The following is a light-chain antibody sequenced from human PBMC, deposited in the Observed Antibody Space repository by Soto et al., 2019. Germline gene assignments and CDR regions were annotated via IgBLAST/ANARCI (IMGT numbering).Light chain of an antibody. CDR3: QQYNNWPLWT. CDR2: GAS. J-gene: IGKJ1*01. Sequence: EIVMTQSPATLSVSPGERATLSCRASQRVSSSLAWYQQKPGQAPRLLFYGASTRATGIQARFSGSGSGTEFTLTISSLQSEDFAVYYCQQYNNWPLWTFGQGTKVEIK. CDR1: QRVSSS. V-gene: IGKV3-15*01.